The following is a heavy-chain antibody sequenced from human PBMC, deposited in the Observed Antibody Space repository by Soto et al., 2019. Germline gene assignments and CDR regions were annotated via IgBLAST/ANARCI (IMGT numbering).Heavy chain of an antibody. CDR3: AKKPVDTAMPGY. J-gene: IGHJ4*02. Sequence: PGGSLRLSCASSGFTFRSYAMSLVRQAPGKGLEWVSAISGSGGSTYYADSVKGRFTISRDNSKNTLYLQMNSLRAEDTAVYYCAKKPVDTAMPGYWGQGTLVTVS. V-gene: IGHV3-23*01. D-gene: IGHD5-18*01. CDR1: GFTFRSYA. CDR2: ISGSGGST.